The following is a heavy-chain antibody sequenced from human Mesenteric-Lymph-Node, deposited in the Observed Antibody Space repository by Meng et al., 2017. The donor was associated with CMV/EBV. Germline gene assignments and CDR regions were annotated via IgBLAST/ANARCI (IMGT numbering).Heavy chain of an antibody. Sequence: GGSLRLSCAASGFTFSSYCMTWVRQAPGKGLEWVANIKEDGSEKYYVDSVKGRFTISRDNAKNSLYLQMNSLRVEDTAVYYCAKGQLVRGYHYYYGLDVWGQGTTVTVSS. V-gene: IGHV3-7*01. CDR2: IKEDGSEK. CDR3: AKGQLVRGYHYYYGLDV. CDR1: GFTFSSYC. J-gene: IGHJ6*02. D-gene: IGHD6-6*01.